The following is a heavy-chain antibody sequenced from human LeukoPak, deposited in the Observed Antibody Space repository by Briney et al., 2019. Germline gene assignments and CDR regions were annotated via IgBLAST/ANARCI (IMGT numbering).Heavy chain of an antibody. J-gene: IGHJ4*01. CDR3: AIPYSSSWYPLFDY. CDR1: GFTVSSNY. V-gene: IGHV3-53*01. Sequence: GGSLRLSCAASGFTVSSNYMSWVRQAPGKGLEWVSVIYSGGSTYYADSVKGRFTISRDNSKNTLYLQMNSLRAEDTAVYYCAIPYSSSWYPLFDYWGQEPWSPSPQ. D-gene: IGHD6-13*01. CDR2: IYSGGST.